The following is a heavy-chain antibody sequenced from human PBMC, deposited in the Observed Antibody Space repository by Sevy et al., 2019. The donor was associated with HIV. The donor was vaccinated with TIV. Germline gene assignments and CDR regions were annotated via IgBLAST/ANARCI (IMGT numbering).Heavy chain of an antibody. CDR3: ATSGYSSSWYALDY. D-gene: IGHD6-13*01. V-gene: IGHV3-53*01. J-gene: IGHJ4*02. CDR1: GFTVSSKY. CDR2: IYSGGST. Sequence: GGSLRPSCAASGFTVSSKYMTWVRQAPGKGLEWVSLIYSGGSTYYVDSVKGRFTISRDNSRNTVYLQIYSLRAEDTAVYYCATSGYSSSWYALDYWGQGALVSVSS.